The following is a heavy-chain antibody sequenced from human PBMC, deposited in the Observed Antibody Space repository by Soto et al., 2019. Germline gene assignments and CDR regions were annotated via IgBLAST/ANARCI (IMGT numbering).Heavy chain of an antibody. CDR1: GGSISSSSYY. D-gene: IGHD3-10*01. CDR2: IYYSGST. Sequence: KPSETLSLTCTVSGGSISSSSYYWGWIRQPPGKGLEWIGSIYYSGSTYYNPSLKSRVTISVDTSKNQFSLKLSSVTAADTAVYYCARPRVLLWFGELLSFWLDPWGQGTLVTVSS. CDR3: ARPRVLLWFGELLSFWLDP. V-gene: IGHV4-39*01. J-gene: IGHJ5*02.